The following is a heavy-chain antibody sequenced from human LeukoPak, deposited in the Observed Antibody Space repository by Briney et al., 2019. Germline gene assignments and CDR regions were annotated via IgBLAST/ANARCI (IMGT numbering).Heavy chain of an antibody. D-gene: IGHD6-19*01. Sequence: PGRSLRLSCAASGFTFSSYGMHWVRQAPGKGLEWVAVISYDGSNKYYADSVKGRFTISRDNSKNTLYLQMNSLRAEDTAVYYCAKATPSDAQWLVLAPDYWGQGTLVTVSS. J-gene: IGHJ4*02. CDR2: ISYDGSNK. V-gene: IGHV3-30*18. CDR3: AKATPSDAQWLVLAPDY. CDR1: GFTFSSYG.